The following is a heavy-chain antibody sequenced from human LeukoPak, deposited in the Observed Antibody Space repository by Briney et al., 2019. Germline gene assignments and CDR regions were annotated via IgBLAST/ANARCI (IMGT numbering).Heavy chain of an antibody. CDR1: GYTFTGYY. J-gene: IGHJ4*02. CDR2: TNPNSGDT. CDR3: ARQYFDSTGYQTFDY. D-gene: IGHD3-22*01. V-gene: IGHV1-2*04. Sequence: GASVKVSCKTSGYTFTGYYMHWVRQAPGQGLEWMGWTNPNSGDTNYAQKFQDWVTMTRDTSISTAYMELSRLRSDDTAVYYCARQYFDSTGYQTFDYWGQGTLVTVSS.